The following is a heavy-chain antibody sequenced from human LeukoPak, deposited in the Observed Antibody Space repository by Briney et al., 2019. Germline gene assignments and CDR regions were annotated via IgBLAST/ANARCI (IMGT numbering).Heavy chain of an antibody. CDR3: ARAVGGDGSGSL. CDR2: IYYRVTS. V-gene: IGHV4-59*01. Sequence: SETLSLTCTVSGDSINTYWSWIRQPPGKGLEWIGYIYYRVTSDYNPSLKSRVTMSVDMSTSQISLKLSSVTAADTAVYYCARAVGGDGSGSLWGPGTLVTVSS. CDR1: GDSINTY. D-gene: IGHD3-10*01. J-gene: IGHJ4*02.